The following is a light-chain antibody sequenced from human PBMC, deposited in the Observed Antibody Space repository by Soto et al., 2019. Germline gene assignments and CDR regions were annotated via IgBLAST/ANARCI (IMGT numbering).Light chain of an antibody. CDR3: QQYSRPPQT. CDR1: QSVLHTSNNQNY. J-gene: IGKJ1*01. Sequence: DIVMTQSPDSLAVSLGERATINCKSSQSVLHTSNNQNYLAWYRSHPGPPPQLLIYWASTRESGVPDRFSGSGSGTDFTLTISSLQAEDVAVYYCQQYSRPPQTFGHGTKEEI. V-gene: IGKV4-1*01. CDR2: WAS.